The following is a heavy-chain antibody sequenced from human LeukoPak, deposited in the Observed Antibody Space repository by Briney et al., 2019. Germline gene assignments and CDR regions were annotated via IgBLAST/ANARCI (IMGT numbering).Heavy chain of an antibody. CDR2: INPNSGGT. V-gene: IGHV1-2*02. D-gene: IGHD1-26*01. J-gene: IGHJ4*02. Sequence: ASVKVSCKASGYTFTGYYMHWVRQAPGQGLEWMGWINPNSGGTNYAQKFQGRVTMTRDKSISTAYLQWSSLKASDTAMYYCARRSGSYYFDYWGQGTLVTVSS. CDR3: ARRSGSYYFDY. CDR1: GYTFTGYY.